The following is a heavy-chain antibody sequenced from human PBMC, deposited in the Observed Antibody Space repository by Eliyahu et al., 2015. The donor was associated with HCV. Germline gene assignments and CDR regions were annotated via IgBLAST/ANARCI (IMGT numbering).Heavy chain of an antibody. V-gene: IGHV4-59*01. CDR3: ASGGGGIAVTGTGGWFDP. CDR2: IHYSGST. D-gene: IGHD6-19*01. Sequence: QVQLQESGPGLVKPSETLSLTCTVSGGSITTYYWSWIRQPPGKKLEWIGYIHYSGSTNYNPSLKSRVTMSVDTSKNQFSLNLTSVTAADTAMYYCASGGGGIAVTGTGGWFDPWGQGTLVTVSS. J-gene: IGHJ5*02. CDR1: GGSITTYY.